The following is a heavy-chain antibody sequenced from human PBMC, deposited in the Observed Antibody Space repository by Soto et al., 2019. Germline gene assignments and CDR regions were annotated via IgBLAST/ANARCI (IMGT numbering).Heavy chain of an antibody. J-gene: IGHJ4*02. V-gene: IGHV4-39*01. CDR3: ARQIASSWASFDY. CDR2: IYYSGTT. Sequence: LSLTWALCPESINRSTQYWGWIRQPPGKGLEWIGSIYYSGTTHYNPALKSRVIITGDSPKNQFSLKVNSVTAADTAVYYCARQIASSWASFDYWGQGALVAASS. CDR1: PESINRSTQY. D-gene: IGHD6-13*01.